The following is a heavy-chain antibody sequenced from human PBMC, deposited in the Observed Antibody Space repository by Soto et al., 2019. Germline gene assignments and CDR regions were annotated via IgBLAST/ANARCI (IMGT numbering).Heavy chain of an antibody. V-gene: IGHV1-18*01. CDR1: GYTFLNYD. J-gene: IGHJ6*02. CDR3: AGNGYIGNFGLDV. CDR2: ISISKGKT. Sequence: QVQLVQSGAEVKRPGASVKVSCKASGYTFLNYDVAWVRRAPGQGLEWLGWISISKGKTHYQQSLQGRVTMTTDTATTTTYMEVRSLRSDDTAVYYGAGNGYIGNFGLDVWGQGTPVTVSS. D-gene: IGHD6-25*01.